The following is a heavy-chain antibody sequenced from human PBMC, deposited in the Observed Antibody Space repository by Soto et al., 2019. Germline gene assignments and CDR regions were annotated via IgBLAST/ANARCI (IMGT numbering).Heavy chain of an antibody. V-gene: IGHV1-18*01. J-gene: IGHJ4*02. CDR3: ARVSVTPNQLTIFGQDY. CDR2: ISAYNGNT. Sequence: DSVKVSCKASGYTFTSYGISWVQQAPGQGLEWMGWISAYNGNTNYAQKLQGRVTMTTDTSTSTAYMELRSLRSDDTAVYYCARVSVTPNQLTIFGQDYWGQGTLVTVSS. D-gene: IGHD3-3*01. CDR1: GYTFTSYG.